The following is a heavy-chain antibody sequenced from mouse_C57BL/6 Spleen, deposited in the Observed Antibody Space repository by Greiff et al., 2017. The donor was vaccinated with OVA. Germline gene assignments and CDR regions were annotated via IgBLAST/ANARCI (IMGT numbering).Heavy chain of an antibody. V-gene: IGHV8-12*01. CDR3: ARRGELGHSYFDY. D-gene: IGHD4-1*01. J-gene: IGHJ2*01. Sequence: QVTLKESGPGILQSSQTLSLTCSFSGFSLSTSGMGVSWIRQPSGKGLEWLAHIYWDDDKRYNPSLESRLTISKDTSRNQVFLKITSVDTADTATYYCARRGELGHSYFDYWGQGTTLTVSS. CDR1: GFSLSTSGMG. CDR2: IYWDDDK.